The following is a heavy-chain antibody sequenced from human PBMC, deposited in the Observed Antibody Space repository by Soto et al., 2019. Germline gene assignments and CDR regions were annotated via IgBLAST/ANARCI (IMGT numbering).Heavy chain of an antibody. D-gene: IGHD3-3*01. V-gene: IGHV3-7*03. CDR3: ARDQSLQVGVGPFWIDV. CDR2: MKQDGSEE. Sequence: GGSLRLSCAASGFTFSDYWMRWVRQAPGKGLEWVANMKQDGSEEYYVDSVKGRFTISRDNAKKSLYLQMNSLRAEDTAVYYCARDQSLQVGVGPFWIDVWGQGTTVTVSS. J-gene: IGHJ6*02. CDR1: GFTFSDYW.